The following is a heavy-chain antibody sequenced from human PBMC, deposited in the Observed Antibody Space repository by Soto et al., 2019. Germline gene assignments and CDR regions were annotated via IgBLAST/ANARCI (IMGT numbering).Heavy chain of an antibody. CDR3: ARRYGDTLDY. V-gene: IGHV4-59*08. J-gene: IGHJ4*02. CDR2: IYYSGST. CDR1: GGSTIRYG. Sequence: SETLSLTFTVSGGSTIRYGCSWIRQPPGKGLEWIGYIYYSGSTNYNPSLKSRVTISVDTSKNQFSLKLSSVTAADTAVYYCARRYGDTLDYWGQGTLVTVS. D-gene: IGHD4-17*01.